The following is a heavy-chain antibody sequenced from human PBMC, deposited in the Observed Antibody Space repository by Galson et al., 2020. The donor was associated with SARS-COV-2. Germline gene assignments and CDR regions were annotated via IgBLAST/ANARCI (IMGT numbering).Heavy chain of an antibody. D-gene: IGHD6-19*01. CDR1: GFTFGNYW. CDR3: VRGRPSEEFDC. J-gene: IGHJ4*02. CDR2: INYDGTGT. Sequence: GESLKISCAASGFTFGNYWMHWVRQVPGQGLVWVSHINYDGTGTNYADSVKGRFTISRDNVKNTVYLQMNSLRAEDTALYYCVRGRPSEEFDCWGQGTLVTVSA. V-gene: IGHV3-74*01.